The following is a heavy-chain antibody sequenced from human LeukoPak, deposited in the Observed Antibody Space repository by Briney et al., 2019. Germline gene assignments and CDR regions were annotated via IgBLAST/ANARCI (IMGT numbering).Heavy chain of an antibody. V-gene: IGHV3-23*01. CDR2: ISGSGDNT. D-gene: IGHD3-10*01. J-gene: IGHJ4*02. Sequence: GGSLRLSCVASGFTFSSYAMNWVRQAPGKGLEWVSAISGSGDNTYYADSVKGRFTISRDNSKNTLYLQLNSLRAEDTAVYYCAKGDHVAGWFGHLYDCWGLGTLVTVSS. CDR1: GFTFSSYA. CDR3: AKGDHVAGWFGHLYDC.